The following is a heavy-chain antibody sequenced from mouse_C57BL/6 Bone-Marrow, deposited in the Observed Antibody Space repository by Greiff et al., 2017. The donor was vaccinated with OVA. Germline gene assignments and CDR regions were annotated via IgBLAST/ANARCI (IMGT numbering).Heavy chain of an antibody. J-gene: IGHJ1*03. CDR2: IWSGGST. Sequence: QVQLKESGPGLVQPSQRLSITCTVSGFSLTSYGVHWVRQSPGKGLEWLGVIWSGGSTDYNAAFISRLSISKDNSKSQVFFKMNSLQADDTAIYYCARAPFYYYGSSGYFDVWGTGTTVTVSS. V-gene: IGHV2-2*01. CDR1: GFSLTSYG. CDR3: ARAPFYYYGSSGYFDV. D-gene: IGHD1-1*01.